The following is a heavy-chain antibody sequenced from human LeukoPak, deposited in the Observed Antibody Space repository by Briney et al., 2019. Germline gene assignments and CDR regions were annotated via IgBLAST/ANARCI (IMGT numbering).Heavy chain of an antibody. CDR2: INPNRGGT. V-gene: IGHV1-2*02. CDR3: ARNERGSGWYGVYYYYMDV. J-gene: IGHJ6*03. CDR1: GYTFTGYY. D-gene: IGHD6-19*01. Sequence: ASVKVSCKASGYTFTGYYMHWVRQAPGQGLEWMGWINPNRGGTNYAQKFQGRVTMTRDTSISTAYMELSRLRSDDTAVYYCARNERGSGWYGVYYYYMDVWGKGTTVTVSS.